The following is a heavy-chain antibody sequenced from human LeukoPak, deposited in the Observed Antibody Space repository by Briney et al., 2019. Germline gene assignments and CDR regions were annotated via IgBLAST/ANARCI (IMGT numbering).Heavy chain of an antibody. CDR1: GFTFSRNW. J-gene: IGHJ4*02. Sequence: GGSLRLSCAASGFTFSRNWMSWVRQAPGKGLEWVANIGHDGSEKYYVDSVKGRFTISRDNAKNSLYLEMNSLRPEDTALYYCAKDGGASGYSYAFDYWGQGTLVPVSS. CDR2: IGHDGSEK. V-gene: IGHV3-7*03. CDR3: AKDGGASGYSYAFDY. D-gene: IGHD5-18*01.